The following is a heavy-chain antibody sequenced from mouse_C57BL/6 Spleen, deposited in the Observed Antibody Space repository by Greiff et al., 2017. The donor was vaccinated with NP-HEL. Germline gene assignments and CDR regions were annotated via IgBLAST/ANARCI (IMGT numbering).Heavy chain of an antibody. CDR2: IYPGSGNT. V-gene: IGHV1-76*01. CDR1: GYTFTDYY. J-gene: IGHJ2*01. CDR3: AIYFDY. Sequence: QVQLQHSGAELVRPGASVKLSCKASGYTFTDYYINWVKQRPGQGLEWIARIYPGSGNTYYNEKFKGKATLTAEKSSSTAYMQLSSLTSEDSAVYFCAIYFDYWGQGTTLTVSS.